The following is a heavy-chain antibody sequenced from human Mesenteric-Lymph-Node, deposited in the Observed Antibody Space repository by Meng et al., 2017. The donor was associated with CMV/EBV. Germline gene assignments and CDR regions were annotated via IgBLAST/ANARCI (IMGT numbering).Heavy chain of an antibody. CDR2: ISAYNGNT. D-gene: IGHD5-12*01. J-gene: IGHJ6*02. Sequence: ASVKVSCKASGYTFTSYGISWVRQAPGQGLEWMGWISAYNGNTNYAQKLQGRVTMTTDTSTSTAYMELRSLRSEDTAVYYCAADHHDYTGYEYFHGLDVWGQGTTVTVSS. V-gene: IGHV1-18*01. CDR1: GYTFTSYG. CDR3: AADHHDYTGYEYFHGLDV.